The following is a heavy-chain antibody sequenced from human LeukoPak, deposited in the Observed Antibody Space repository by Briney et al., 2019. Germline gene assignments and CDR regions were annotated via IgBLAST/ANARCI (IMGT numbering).Heavy chain of an antibody. J-gene: IGHJ5*02. Sequence: GASVKVSCKASGYTFTSYGISWVRQAPGQGLEWMGWISAYNGNTNYAQKLQGRVTMTTDTSTSTAYMELRSLRSDDTAVYYCARGNPPVDTAMNYNWFDPWGQGTLVTVSS. CDR1: GYTFTSYG. V-gene: IGHV1-18*01. CDR3: ARGNPPVDTAMNYNWFDP. CDR2: ISAYNGNT. D-gene: IGHD5-18*01.